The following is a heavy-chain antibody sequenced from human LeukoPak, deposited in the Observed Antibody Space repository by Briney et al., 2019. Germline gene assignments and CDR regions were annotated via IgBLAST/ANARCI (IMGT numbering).Heavy chain of an antibody. V-gene: IGHV4-30-4*01. Sequence: SETLSLTCTVSGGSISSGDYYWSWIRQPPGKGLEWIGYIYYSGSTYYNPSLKSRVTISVDMSKNQFSLKLSSVTAADTAVYYCARDRGIVDGDAFDIWGQGTMVTVSS. CDR3: ARDRGIVDGDAFDI. D-gene: IGHD3-22*01. J-gene: IGHJ3*02. CDR2: IYYSGST. CDR1: GGSISSGDYY.